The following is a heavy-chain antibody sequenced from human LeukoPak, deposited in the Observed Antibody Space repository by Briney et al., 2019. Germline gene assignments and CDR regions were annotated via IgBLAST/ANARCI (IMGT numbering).Heavy chain of an antibody. CDR2: IKQDGSEK. CDR3: ARGHYDSSSYSDRAFDI. CDR1: GFTFTSYW. J-gene: IGHJ3*02. Sequence: GGSLRLSCAASGFTFTSYWMSWARQAPGKGLEWVANIKQDGSEKYYVDSVKGRFTISRDNAKKSLYLQMNSLRAEGTAVYYCARGHYDSSSYSDRAFDIWGQGTMVTVSS. D-gene: IGHD3-22*01. V-gene: IGHV3-7*01.